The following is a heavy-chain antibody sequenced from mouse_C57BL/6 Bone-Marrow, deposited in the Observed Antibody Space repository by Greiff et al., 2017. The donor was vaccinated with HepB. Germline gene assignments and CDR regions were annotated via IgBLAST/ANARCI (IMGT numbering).Heavy chain of an antibody. CDR2: ISSGGDYI. CDR3: TREGHYYGSSPYYFDY. Sequence: EVMLVESGEGLVKPGGSLKLSCAASGFTFSSYAMSWVRQTPEKRLEWVAYISSGGDYIYYADTVKGRFTISRDNARNTLYLQMSSLKSEDTAMYYCTREGHYYGSSPYYFDYWGQGTTLTVSS. CDR1: GFTFSSYA. D-gene: IGHD1-1*01. V-gene: IGHV5-9-1*02. J-gene: IGHJ2*01.